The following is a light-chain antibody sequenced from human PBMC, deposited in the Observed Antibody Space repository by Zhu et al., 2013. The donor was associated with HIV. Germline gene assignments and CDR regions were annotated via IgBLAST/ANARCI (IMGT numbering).Light chain of an antibody. V-gene: IGLV2-23*02. Sequence: QSALTQPASLSESPGRSITISCTGSNSDVGNYNLVSWYQQHPGKAPKLMIYDVSQRPSGVPDRFSGSKSGNTASLTISGLQAADEGDYYCSSYAGRYTYVFGTGTKVTVL. CDR2: DVS. CDR3: SSYAGRYTYV. CDR1: NSDVGNYNL. J-gene: IGLJ1*01.